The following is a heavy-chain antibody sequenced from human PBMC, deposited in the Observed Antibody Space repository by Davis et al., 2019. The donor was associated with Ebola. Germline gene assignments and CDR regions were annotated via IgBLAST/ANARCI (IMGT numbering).Heavy chain of an antibody. D-gene: IGHD5-24*01. CDR1: GYTFTDYY. V-gene: IGHV1-2*02. Sequence: ASVKVSCKASGYTFTDYYIHWARQAPGQGLEWMGWSHPNTGDTNYAQMFQGRVTMTRDTSISTAYMELSRLRSDDTAVYYCARGLARDGYTGQGYWGQGTLVTVSS. CDR2: SHPNTGDT. J-gene: IGHJ4*02. CDR3: ARGLARDGYTGQGY.